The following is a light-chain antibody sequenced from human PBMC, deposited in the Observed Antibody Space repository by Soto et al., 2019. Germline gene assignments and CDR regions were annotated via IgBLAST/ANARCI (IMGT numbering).Light chain of an antibody. J-gene: IGKJ1*01. V-gene: IGKV3-20*01. CDR1: QSVIY. Sequence: EIVLTQSPGTLSLSPGERATLSCRVSQSVIYLAWYQQKPGQAPRLLFYGASNTATGIPGRFSGSGSGTDFTLTISRMEPEDSAVYYCHQYGIVPWTFGQGTKVEIK. CDR3: HQYGIVPWT. CDR2: GAS.